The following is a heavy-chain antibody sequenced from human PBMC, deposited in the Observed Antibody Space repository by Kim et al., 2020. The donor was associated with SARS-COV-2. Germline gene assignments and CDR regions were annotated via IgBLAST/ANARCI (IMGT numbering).Heavy chain of an antibody. CDR2: T. J-gene: IGHJ4*02. V-gene: IGHV3-15*01. Sequence: TDYAAPVKGRFTISRDDSKNTLYLQMNSLKTEDTAVYYCTTGIVATPVHYWGQGTLVTVSS. D-gene: IGHD5-12*01. CDR3: TTGIVATPVHY.